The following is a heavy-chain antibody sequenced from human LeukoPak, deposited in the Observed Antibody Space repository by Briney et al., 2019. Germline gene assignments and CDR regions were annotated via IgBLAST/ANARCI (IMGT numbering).Heavy chain of an antibody. Sequence: GGSLRLACATSGFTFSGYGMHWVRQAPGKGLEWVAVIWYDGSNRYYVDSVKGRFTISRDNAKNSLYLQMNSLRAEDTALYYCTKVGGVTSGPFDYWGQGTLVTVSS. CDR3: TKVGGVTSGPFDY. CDR2: IWYDGSNR. CDR1: GFTFSGYG. V-gene: IGHV3-33*03. J-gene: IGHJ4*02. D-gene: IGHD4-17*01.